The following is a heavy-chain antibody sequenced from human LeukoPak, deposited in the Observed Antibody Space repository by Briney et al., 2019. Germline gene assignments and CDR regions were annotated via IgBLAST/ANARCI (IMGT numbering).Heavy chain of an antibody. J-gene: IGHJ4*02. Sequence: PSQTLSLTCAVSGGSISSGGYSWSWIRQPPGKGLEWIGYIYHSGSTYYNPSLKSRVTISVDRSKNQFSPKLSSVTAADTAVYYCARVSSSGHFDYWGQGTLVTVSS. CDR2: IYHSGST. D-gene: IGHD3-22*01. CDR3: ARVSSSGHFDY. CDR1: GGSISSGGYS. V-gene: IGHV4-30-2*01.